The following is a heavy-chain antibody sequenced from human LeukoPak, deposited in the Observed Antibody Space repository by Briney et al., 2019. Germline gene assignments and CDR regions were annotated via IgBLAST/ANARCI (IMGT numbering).Heavy chain of an antibody. J-gene: IGHJ4*02. CDR1: GLTFSNYE. CDR2: ISSSGSTI. D-gene: IGHD5-18*01. Sequence: PGGSLRLSCAASGLTFSNYEMNWVRQAPGKGLEWVSYISSSGSTIYYADSVKGRFTISRDNAKNPLCPQMNSLRAEDTAVYYCAQIYTYGSSQFDYWGQGTLVTVSS. V-gene: IGHV3-48*03. CDR3: AQIYTYGSSQFDY.